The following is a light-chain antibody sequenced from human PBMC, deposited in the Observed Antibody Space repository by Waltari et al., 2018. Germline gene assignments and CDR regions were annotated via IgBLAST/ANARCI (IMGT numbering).Light chain of an antibody. V-gene: IGLV1-40*01. CDR3: QSYDSSLSGWV. CDR1: GSNIWAGYA. Sequence: QSVLTQPTSASGAPGQRVTLSCPGDGSNIWAGYAFTSYRPLPGPAPKLLMSGNSNRPSGVPDRFSGSKSGTSASLAITGLQTEDEADYHCQSYDSSLSGWVFGGGTKLTVL. CDR2: GNS. J-gene: IGLJ3*02.